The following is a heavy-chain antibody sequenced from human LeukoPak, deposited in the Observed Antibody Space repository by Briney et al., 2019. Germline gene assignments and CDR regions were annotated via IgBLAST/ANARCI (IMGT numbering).Heavy chain of an antibody. CDR1: GGSISSYY. CDR3: ARLDPYWYFDL. V-gene: IGHV4-59*01. CDR2: IYYSGST. Sequence: SETLPLTCTVSGGSISSYYWSWIRQPPGKGLEWIGYIYYSGSTNYNPSIKSRVTISVDTSKNQFSLKLSSVTAADTAVYYCARLDPYWYFDLWGRGTLVTVSS. J-gene: IGHJ2*01.